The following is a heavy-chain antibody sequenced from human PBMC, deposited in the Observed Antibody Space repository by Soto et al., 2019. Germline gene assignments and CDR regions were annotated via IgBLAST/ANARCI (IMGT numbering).Heavy chain of an antibody. CDR1: GFTFSSYA. V-gene: IGHV3-30-3*01. J-gene: IGHJ5*02. CDR3: ARDGGRYNWFDP. Sequence: PGGSLRLSCAASGFTFSSYAMHWVRQAPGKGLEWVAVISYDGSNKYYADSVKGRFTISRDNSKNTLYLQMNSLRAEDTAVYYCARDGGRYNWFDPWGQGTLVTVPS. D-gene: IGHD3-3*01. CDR2: ISYDGSNK.